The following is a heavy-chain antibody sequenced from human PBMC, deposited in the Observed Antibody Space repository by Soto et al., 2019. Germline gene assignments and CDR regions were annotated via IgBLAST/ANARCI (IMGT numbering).Heavy chain of an antibody. CDR3: ATGKNGTTGWYHP. J-gene: IGHJ5*02. CDR2: INPKTGDT. Sequence: QEQLVQSGTEVKKPGASVTVSCKSSGYTFTDFYLHWLRQAPGQGLEWVGWINPKTGDTKSSQKFQGRVTMSRDTSVSTAYIDLTSLTSDDTAMYYCATGKNGTTGWYHPWGQGTRVTVSS. D-gene: IGHD1-1*01. CDR1: GYTFTDFY. V-gene: IGHV1-2*02.